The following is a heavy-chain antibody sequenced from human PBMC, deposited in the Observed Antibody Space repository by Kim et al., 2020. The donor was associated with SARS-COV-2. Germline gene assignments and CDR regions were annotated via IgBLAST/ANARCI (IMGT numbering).Heavy chain of an antibody. J-gene: IGHJ2*01. CDR1: GFTFSSYA. D-gene: IGHD4-17*01. CDR2: ISGSGGST. CDR3: ASYSTVGRKASYWYFDL. Sequence: GGSLRLSCAASGFTFSSYAMSWVRQAPGKGLEWVSAISGSGGSTYYADSVKGRFTISRDNSKNTLYLQMNSLRAEDTAVYYCASYSTVGRKASYWYFDLWGRGTLVTVSS. V-gene: IGHV3-23*01.